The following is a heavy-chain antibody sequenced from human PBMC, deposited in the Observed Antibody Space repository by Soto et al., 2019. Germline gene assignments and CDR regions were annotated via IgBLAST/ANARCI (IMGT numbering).Heavy chain of an antibody. CDR3: AGQGVSSAEYYFDY. CDR2: INHSGST. Sequence: HSWTLAITCAVYSGSFSGYYWSWIRQPPGKGLEWIGEINHSGSTNYNPSLKSRVTISVDTSKNQFSLKLSSVTAADTAVYYCAGQGVSSAEYYFDYWGQGTLVTVSS. J-gene: IGHJ4*02. D-gene: IGHD6-19*01. CDR1: SGSFSGYY. V-gene: IGHV4-34*01.